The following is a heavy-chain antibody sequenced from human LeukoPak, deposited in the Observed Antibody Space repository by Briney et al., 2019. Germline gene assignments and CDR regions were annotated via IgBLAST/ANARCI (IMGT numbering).Heavy chain of an antibody. V-gene: IGHV4-59*04. D-gene: IGHD2-2*01. CDR2: IYYSGST. CDR1: GGSISSYY. CDR3: ARHSSAIVVVPASVDY. Sequence: SETLSLTCTVSGGSISSYYWSWIRQPPGKGLEWIGNIYYSGSTYYNPSLKSRVTISVDTSKNQFSLKLSSVTAADTAVYYCARHSSAIVVVPASVDYWGQGTLVTVSS. J-gene: IGHJ4*02.